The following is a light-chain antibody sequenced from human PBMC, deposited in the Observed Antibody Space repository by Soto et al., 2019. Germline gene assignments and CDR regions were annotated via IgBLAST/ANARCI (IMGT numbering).Light chain of an antibody. CDR2: DVF. V-gene: IGKV1-13*02. Sequence: AIQVTQSPSSLSASVGDTVTITCRASQGISSAFAWYQQKPGKVPRLLIYDVFNLQSGVPSRFSGSGSGTYFTLTIGRLQTEDFSTYYGQHLDTYPLTFSQGTRL. J-gene: IGKJ5*01. CDR1: QGISSA. CDR3: QHLDTYPLT.